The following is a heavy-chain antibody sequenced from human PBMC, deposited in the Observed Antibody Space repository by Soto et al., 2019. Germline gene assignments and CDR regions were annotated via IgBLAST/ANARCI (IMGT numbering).Heavy chain of an antibody. CDR3: ARGVKLERRSVSYYGMDV. Sequence: SVKVSCKASGGTFSSYATSWVRQAPGQGLEWMGGIIPIFGTANYAQKFQGRVTITADESTSTAYMELSSLRSEDTAVYYCARGVKLERRSVSYYGMDVWGQGTTVTVSS. V-gene: IGHV1-69*13. J-gene: IGHJ6*02. D-gene: IGHD1-1*01. CDR2: IIPIFGTA. CDR1: GGTFSSYA.